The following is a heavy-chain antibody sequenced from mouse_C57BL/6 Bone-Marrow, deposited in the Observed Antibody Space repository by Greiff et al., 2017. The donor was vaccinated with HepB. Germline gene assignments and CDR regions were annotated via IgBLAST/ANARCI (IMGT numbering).Heavy chain of an antibody. CDR3: ARYDYDPAWFAY. J-gene: IGHJ3*01. Sequence: EVKLMESGGGLVQPGGSLKLSCAASGFTFSDYGMAWVRQAPRKGPEWVAFISNLAYSIYYADTVTGRFTISRENAKNTLYLEMSSLRSEDTAMYYCARYDYDPAWFAYWGQGTLVTVSA. D-gene: IGHD2-4*01. V-gene: IGHV5-15*01. CDR2: ISNLAYSI. CDR1: GFTFSDYG.